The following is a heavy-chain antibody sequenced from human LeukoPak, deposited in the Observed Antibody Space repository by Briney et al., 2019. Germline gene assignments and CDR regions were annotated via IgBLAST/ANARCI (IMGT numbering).Heavy chain of an antibody. D-gene: IGHD4-23*01. CDR3: ARIQAYGGNSEGYYFNY. CDR1: GFSLSTSGMC. J-gene: IGHJ4*02. Sequence: SGPALVKPTQTLTVTCTFSGFSLSTSGMCVSWIRQPPGKALEWLGLIDWDDDKFYSTSLKTRLTISKDTSRNQVVLTMTNMDPWDTATYYCARIQAYGGNSEGYYFNYWGQGTLVTVSA. CDR2: IDWDDDK. V-gene: IGHV2-70*01.